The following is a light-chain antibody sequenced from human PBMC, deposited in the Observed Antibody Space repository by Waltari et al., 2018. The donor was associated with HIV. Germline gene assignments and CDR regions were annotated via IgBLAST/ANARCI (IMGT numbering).Light chain of an antibody. V-gene: IGLV2-14*01. CDR2: GVS. J-gene: IGLJ1*01. Sequence: QSALTQPASVSGSPGQSITISCTGTSSDVGGYNYVSWYQQHPGKAPKLMIYGVSNRHSGVSNRFSVSKSGNTASLTISGLQAEDEADYYCSSYTSSSTRGFGTGTKVTVL. CDR3: SSYTSSSTRG. CDR1: SSDVGGYNY.